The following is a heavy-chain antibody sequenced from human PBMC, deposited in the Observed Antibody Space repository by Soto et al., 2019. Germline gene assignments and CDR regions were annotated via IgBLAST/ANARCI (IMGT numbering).Heavy chain of an antibody. CDR3: AGGYPRDGYKRGAFDS. V-gene: IGHV4-59*01. D-gene: IGHD5-12*01. Sequence: SETLSLTCTVSDDSIRSYYWSWIRQPPGKGLEYIGYIYYTGSTNYNPSLKSRVAISVDTSKNQFSLKLSSMTAADTAVYYCAGGYPRDGYKRGAFDSWGQGTLVTVSS. CDR1: DDSIRSYY. CDR2: IYYTGST. J-gene: IGHJ4*02.